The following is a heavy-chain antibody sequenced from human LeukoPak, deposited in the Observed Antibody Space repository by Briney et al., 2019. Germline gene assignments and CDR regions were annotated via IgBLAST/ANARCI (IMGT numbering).Heavy chain of an antibody. CDR1: GSTFSTYA. D-gene: IGHD3-10*01. CDR2: IIPILGTS. J-gene: IGHJ4*02. Sequence: ASVKVSCKASGSTFSTYAINWVRQAPGQGLEWMGGIIPILGTSNYAQRFQGRVTITADESSGTAYMALSSLRSEDTAVYYCARDLNGSGSYNYWGQGTLVTVSS. CDR3: ARDLNGSGSYNY. V-gene: IGHV1-69*13.